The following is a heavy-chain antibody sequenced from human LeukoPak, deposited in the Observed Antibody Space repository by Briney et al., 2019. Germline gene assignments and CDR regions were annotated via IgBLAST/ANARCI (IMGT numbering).Heavy chain of an antibody. Sequence: SETLSLTCTVSGGSISSGDYYWSWIRQPPGKGLEWIGYIYYSGSTYYNPSLKSRVTISVDTSKNQFSLKLSSVTAADTAVYYCARDLGYCSGAGCYSGPNWFDPWGQGTLVTVSS. CDR1: GGSISSGDYY. D-gene: IGHD2-15*01. J-gene: IGHJ5*02. CDR2: IYYSGST. V-gene: IGHV4-30-4*01. CDR3: ARDLGYCSGAGCYSGPNWFDP.